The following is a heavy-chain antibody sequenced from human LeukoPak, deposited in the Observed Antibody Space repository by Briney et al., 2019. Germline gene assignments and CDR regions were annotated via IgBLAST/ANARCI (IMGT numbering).Heavy chain of an antibody. Sequence: GASVKVSCKASGYTFTGYYMLWVRQAPGQGLEWMGWINPNSGGTNYAQKFQGRVTMTRDTSISTAYMELSRLRSDDTAVYYCARAGTAGYISNWFDPWGQGTLVTVSS. V-gene: IGHV1-2*02. CDR3: ARAGTAGYISNWFDP. J-gene: IGHJ5*02. CDR2: INPNSGGT. CDR1: GYTFTGYY. D-gene: IGHD3-9*01.